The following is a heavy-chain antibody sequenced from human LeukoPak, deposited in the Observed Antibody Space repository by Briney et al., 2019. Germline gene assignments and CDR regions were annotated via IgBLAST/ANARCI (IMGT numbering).Heavy chain of an antibody. J-gene: IGHJ4*02. CDR1: GFTFSSYA. CDR2: ISGSGGST. Sequence: GGSLRLSCAASGFTFSSYAMSWVRQAPGKGLEWVSAISGSGGSTYYADSVKGRFTISRDNSKNTLYLQMNSLRAEDTAVYYCAKESPSSNYHYDSSGYLDYWGQGTLVTVSS. CDR3: AKESPSSNYHYDSSGYLDY. V-gene: IGHV3-23*01. D-gene: IGHD3-22*01.